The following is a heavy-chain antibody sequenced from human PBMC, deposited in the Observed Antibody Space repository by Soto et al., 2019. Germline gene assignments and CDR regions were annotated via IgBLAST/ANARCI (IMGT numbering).Heavy chain of an antibody. D-gene: IGHD1-26*01. J-gene: IGHJ6*02. Sequence: QVQLQESGPGLVKPSGTLSLTCAVPGGSISSSNWWSWVRQPPGKGLEWIGEIYHSGSTNYNPSLKSRVTISVDKSKNQFSLKLSSVTAADTAVYYCARDSKWELLSYYYGMDVWGQGTTVTVSS. CDR2: IYHSGST. V-gene: IGHV4-4*02. CDR3: ARDSKWELLSYYYGMDV. CDR1: GGSISSSNW.